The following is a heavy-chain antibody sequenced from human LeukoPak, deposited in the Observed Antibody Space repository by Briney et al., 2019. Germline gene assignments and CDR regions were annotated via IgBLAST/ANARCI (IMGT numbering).Heavy chain of an antibody. D-gene: IGHD5-18*01. CDR3: GREDATMSIDY. CDR1: GGSISSGGYY. J-gene: IGHJ4*02. CDR2: IHYSGST. Sequence: SQTLSLTCSVSGGSISSGGYYWSWIRHHPGKALEWIGYIHYSGSTYYNPSLKSRITISVDTSKNQFSLKLSSVTAADTAVYYCGREDATMSIDYWGQGTLVTVSS. V-gene: IGHV4-31*03.